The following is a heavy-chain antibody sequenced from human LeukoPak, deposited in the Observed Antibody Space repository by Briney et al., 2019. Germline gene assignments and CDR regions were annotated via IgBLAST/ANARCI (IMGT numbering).Heavy chain of an antibody. V-gene: IGHV3-23*01. CDR2: ISGSGGSA. J-gene: IGHJ6*03. Sequence: PGGSLRLSCAASGFTFSSYAMSWVRQAPGKGLEWVSAISGSGGSAYYADSVKGRFTISRDNSKNTLYLQMNSLRAADTAVYYCAKAIIVVVPAAIHDYYYMDVWGKGTTVTVSS. CDR1: GFTFSSYA. CDR3: AKAIIVVVPAAIHDYYYMDV. D-gene: IGHD2-2*02.